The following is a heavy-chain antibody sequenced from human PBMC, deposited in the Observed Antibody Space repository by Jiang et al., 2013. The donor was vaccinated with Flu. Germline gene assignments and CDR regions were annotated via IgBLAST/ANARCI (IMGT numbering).Heavy chain of an antibody. V-gene: IGHV1-46*01. CDR2: GGST. Sequence: GGSTSYAQKFQGRVTMTRDTSTSTVYMELSSLRSEDTAVYYCASIVEDYSSGWFDVWGQGTTVTVSS. J-gene: IGHJ6*02. D-gene: IGHD6-19*01. CDR3: ASIVEDYSSGWFDV.